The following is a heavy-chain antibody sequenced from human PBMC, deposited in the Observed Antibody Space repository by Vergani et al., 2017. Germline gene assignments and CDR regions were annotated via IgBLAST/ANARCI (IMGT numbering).Heavy chain of an antibody. Sequence: EVQLVESGGGLVQPGGSLRLSCAASGFTFSSYSMNWVRQAPGKGLEWVSYISSSSSTIYYAASVKGRFTISRDNAKNSLYLQMNSLRAEDTAVYYCARDRMFGFWSGYYTGRDYYYGMDVWGQGTTVTVSS. CDR1: GFTFSSYS. V-gene: IGHV3-48*01. D-gene: IGHD3-3*01. CDR2: ISSSSSTI. CDR3: ARDRMFGFWSGYYTGRDYYYGMDV. J-gene: IGHJ6*02.